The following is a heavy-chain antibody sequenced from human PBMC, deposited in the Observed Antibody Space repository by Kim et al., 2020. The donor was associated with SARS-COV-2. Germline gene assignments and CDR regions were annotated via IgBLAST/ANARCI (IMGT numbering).Heavy chain of an antibody. D-gene: IGHD3-3*01. J-gene: IGHJ4*02. CDR1: GYTFTSYY. CDR3: AREADSYYDFWSGYGPDY. Sequence: ASVKVSCKASGYTFTSYYMHWVRQAPGQGLEWMGIINPSGGSTSHAQKFQGRVTMTRDTSTSTVYMELSSLRSEDTAVYYCAREADSYYDFWSGYGPDYWGQGTLVTVSS. V-gene: IGHV1-46*01. CDR2: INPSGGST.